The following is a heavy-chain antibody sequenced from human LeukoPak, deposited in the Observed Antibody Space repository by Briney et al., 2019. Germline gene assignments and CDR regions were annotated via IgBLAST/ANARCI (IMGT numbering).Heavy chain of an antibody. J-gene: IGHJ5*02. Sequence: ASVKVSCKASGYTFTSYDINWVRQATGQGLEWMGWMNPNSGNTGYAQKFQGRVTITRNTSISTAYMELSSLRSEDTAVYYCARVPLWNYPNWFDPWGQGTLVTVSS. V-gene: IGHV1-8*03. CDR2: MNPNSGNT. D-gene: IGHD1-7*01. CDR1: GYTFTSYD. CDR3: ARVPLWNYPNWFDP.